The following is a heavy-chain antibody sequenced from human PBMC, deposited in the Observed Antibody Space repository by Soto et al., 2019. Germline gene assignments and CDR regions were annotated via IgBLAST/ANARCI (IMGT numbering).Heavy chain of an antibody. J-gene: IGHJ6*02. V-gene: IGHV3-30-3*01. D-gene: IGHD1-7*01. Sequence: GGSLRLSCAASGFTFSSYAMHWVRQAPGKGLEWVAVISYDGSNKYYADSVKGRFTISRDNSKNTLYLQMNSLRAEDTAVYYCARGLVTNWNYIGYGMDVWGQGTTVTVSS. CDR3: ARGLVTNWNYIGYGMDV. CDR2: ISYDGSNK. CDR1: GFTFSSYA.